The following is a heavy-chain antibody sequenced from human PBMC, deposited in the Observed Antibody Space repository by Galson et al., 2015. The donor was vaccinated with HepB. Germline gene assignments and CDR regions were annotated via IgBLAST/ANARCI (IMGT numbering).Heavy chain of an antibody. Sequence: SLRLSCAASGFTFSSYWMHWVRQAPGKGLVWVSRINSDGSSTSYADSVKGRFTISRDNAKNTLYLQMNSLRAEDTAVYYCARGFLVSRYFDLWGRGTLVTVSS. V-gene: IGHV3-74*01. CDR3: ARGFLVSRYFDL. D-gene: IGHD3-3*01. CDR2: INSDGSST. CDR1: GFTFSSYW. J-gene: IGHJ2*01.